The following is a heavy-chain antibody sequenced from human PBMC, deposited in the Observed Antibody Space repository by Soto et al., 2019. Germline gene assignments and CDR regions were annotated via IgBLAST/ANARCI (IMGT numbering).Heavy chain of an antibody. CDR3: ARRLRDLRYFSFDY. Sequence: GGSPRLSCAASGFTFSDYYMSWIRQAPGKGLEWVSYISSSGSTIYYADSVKGRFTISRDNAKNSLYLQMNSLRAEDTAVYYCARRLRDLRYFSFDYWGQGTLVTVSS. V-gene: IGHV3-11*01. J-gene: IGHJ4*02. CDR1: GFTFSDYY. CDR2: ISSSGSTI. D-gene: IGHD3-9*01.